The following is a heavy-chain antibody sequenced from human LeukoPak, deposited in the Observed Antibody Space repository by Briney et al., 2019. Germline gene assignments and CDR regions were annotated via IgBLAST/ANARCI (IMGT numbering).Heavy chain of an antibody. D-gene: IGHD7-27*01. CDR3: ASLGTLRS. Sequence: SETLSLTCTVSGGSASSSSYYWGWSRQPPGKGLEWIGSISYSGTNYNNPSLKSRVSISIDTSKNQFSVKLTSVPAADTAMYYCASLGTLRSWGQGTLVTVSS. J-gene: IGHJ5*02. CDR1: GGSASSSSYY. V-gene: IGHV4-39*01. CDR2: ISYSGTN.